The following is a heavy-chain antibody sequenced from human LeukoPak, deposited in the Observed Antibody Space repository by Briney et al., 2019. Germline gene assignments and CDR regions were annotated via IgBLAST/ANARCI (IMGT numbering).Heavy chain of an antibody. CDR3: ARTYYDILTGYNPYFDY. V-gene: IGHV3-21*01. D-gene: IGHD3-9*01. Sequence: PGGSLRLSCTASGFTLSSYEMSWIRQAPGKGLEWVSSLSTSSSYIYYADSVKGRFTISRDNARKSLYLQMNSLRAEDTAVYYCARTYYDILTGYNPYFDYWGQGMLVTVTS. CDR1: GFTLSSYE. CDR2: LSTSSSYI. J-gene: IGHJ4*02.